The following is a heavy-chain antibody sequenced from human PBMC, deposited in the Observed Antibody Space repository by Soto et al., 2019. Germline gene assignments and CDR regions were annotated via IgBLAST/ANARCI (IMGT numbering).Heavy chain of an antibody. J-gene: IGHJ4*02. V-gene: IGHV4-59*01. CDR2: LYYSGST. D-gene: IGHD6-19*01. CDR3: ARTRQQWLAALDY. CDR1: CCSLTSFY. Sequence: SATLSLTSTLSCCSLTSFYLRLIRPSSGKGLEWIGYLYYSGSTNFNPSLKSRVTISVDTSKNQFSLKLSSVTAADTAVYYCARTRQQWLAALDYWGQGTLVTVSS.